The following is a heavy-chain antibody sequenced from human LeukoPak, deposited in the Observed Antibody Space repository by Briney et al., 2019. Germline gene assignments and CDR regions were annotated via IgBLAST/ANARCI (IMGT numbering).Heavy chain of an antibody. CDR2: LSHSGSS. D-gene: IGHD4-17*01. V-gene: IGHV4-38-2*02. CDR1: GDSLRNGYY. CDR3: AFNPMTTVTSYYFDY. J-gene: IGHJ4*02. Sequence: PSETLSLTCSVSGDSLRNGYYWDWIRQPPGKGLEWIGTLSHSGSSYYNPSLKSRVTISIDTSKNQFSLKLSSVTAADTAVYYCAFNPMTTVTSYYFDYWGQGALITVSS.